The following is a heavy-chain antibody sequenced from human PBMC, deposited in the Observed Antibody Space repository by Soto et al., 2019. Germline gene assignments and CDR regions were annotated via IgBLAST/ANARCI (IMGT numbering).Heavy chain of an antibody. J-gene: IGHJ4*02. V-gene: IGHV1-24*01. CDR2: FDPEDGET. D-gene: IGHD4-4*01. Sequence: ASVKVSCKVSGYTLTELSMHWVRQAPGKGLEWMGGFDPEDGETIYAQKFQGRVTMTEDTSTDTAYMELSSLRSEDTAVYLCATSFGASNYVSPFDYWGQGTLVTVSS. CDR1: GYTLTELS. CDR3: ATSFGASNYVSPFDY.